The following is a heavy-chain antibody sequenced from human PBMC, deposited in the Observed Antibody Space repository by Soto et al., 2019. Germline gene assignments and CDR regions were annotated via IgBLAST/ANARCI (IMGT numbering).Heavy chain of an antibody. CDR3: ERVAEDRVVTGNWYFDL. CDR1: GGSISTYS. CDR2: SYYSGST. J-gene: IGHJ2*01. V-gene: IGHV4-59*01. D-gene: IGHD2-21*02. Sequence: QVQLQESGPGLVQPSETLSLTCTVSGGSISTYSCSWIRQPPGKGLEWLGYSYYSGSTNYNPSLQGRVSIATDTSKNQFSSRLTSVTAADTAVYYCERVAEDRVVTGNWYFDLCGRGSLVTVSS.